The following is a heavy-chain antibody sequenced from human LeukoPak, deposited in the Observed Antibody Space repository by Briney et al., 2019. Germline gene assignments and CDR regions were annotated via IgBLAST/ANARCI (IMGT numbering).Heavy chain of an antibody. J-gene: IGHJ6*04. CDR3: AREGWFGESNDYYYSMDV. CDR1: GFTFSSYT. V-gene: IGHV3-21*01. CDR2: ISSSSSYI. Sequence: GSLRLSCAASGFTFSSYTMNWVRQAPGKGLEWVSSISSSSSYIYYADSVKGRFTISRDNAKNSLYLQMNSLRAEDTAVYYCAREGWFGESNDYYYSMDVWGKGTTVTVSS. D-gene: IGHD3-10*01.